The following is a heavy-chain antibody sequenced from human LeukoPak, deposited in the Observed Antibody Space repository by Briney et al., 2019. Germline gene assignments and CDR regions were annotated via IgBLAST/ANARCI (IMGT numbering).Heavy chain of an antibody. CDR2: IYYSGST. CDR1: GGFISSSSYY. D-gene: IGHD6-13*01. CDR3: ARGRYSSSWSSHFDY. Sequence: PSETLSLTCTVSGGFISSSSYYWGWIRQPPGKGLEWIGSIYYSGSTYYNPSLKSRVTISVDTSKNQFSLKLSSVTAADTAVYYCARGRYSSSWSSHFDYWGQGTLVTVSS. V-gene: IGHV4-39*01. J-gene: IGHJ4*02.